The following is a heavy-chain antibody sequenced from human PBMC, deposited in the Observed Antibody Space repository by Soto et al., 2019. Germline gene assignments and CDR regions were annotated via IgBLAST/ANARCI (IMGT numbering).Heavy chain of an antibody. CDR2: TYYRSKWYN. CDR1: GDSVSSNSAA. Sequence: PSQTLSLTCAISGDSVSSNSAAWNWIRQSPSRGLEWLGRTYYRSKWYNDYAVSVKSRITINPDTSKNQFSLQLNSVTPEDTAVYYCARALVDRYLIAVDRSYYFDYWGQGTLVTVSS. D-gene: IGHD6-19*01. J-gene: IGHJ4*02. V-gene: IGHV6-1*01. CDR3: ARALVDRYLIAVDRSYYFDY.